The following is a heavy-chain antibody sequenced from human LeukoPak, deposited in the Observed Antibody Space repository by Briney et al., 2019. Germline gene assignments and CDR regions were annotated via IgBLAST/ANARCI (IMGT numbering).Heavy chain of an antibody. CDR1: GYSFTSYW. J-gene: IGHJ6*02. D-gene: IGHD6-6*01. Sequence: GESLKISCKGSGYSFTSYWIGWVRQMPGKGLEWMGIIYPGDPDTRYSPSFQGQVTISADESISTAYLQWSSLKASDTAMYYCARRGSSSGYYYYGMDVWGQGTTVTVSS. CDR3: ARRGSSSGYYYYGMDV. CDR2: IYPGDPDT. V-gene: IGHV5-51*01.